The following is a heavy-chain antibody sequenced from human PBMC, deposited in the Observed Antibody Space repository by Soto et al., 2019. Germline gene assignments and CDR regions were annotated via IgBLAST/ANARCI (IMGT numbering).Heavy chain of an antibody. V-gene: IGHV3-23*01. CDR2: ISGSGGST. CDR3: AKDIYCSGGSCYLSDAFDI. Sequence: GGSLRLSCAASGFTFSSYAMSWVRQAPGKGLEWVSAISGSGGSTYYADSVKGRFTISRDNSKNTLYLQMNSLRAEDTAVYYCAKDIYCSGGSCYLSDAFDIWGQGTMVTVSS. J-gene: IGHJ3*02. D-gene: IGHD2-15*01. CDR1: GFTFSSYA.